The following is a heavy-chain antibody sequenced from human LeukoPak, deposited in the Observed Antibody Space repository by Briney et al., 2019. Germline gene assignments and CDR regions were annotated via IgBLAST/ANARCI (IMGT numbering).Heavy chain of an antibody. CDR3: AKDMPHYYDSSGYPD. CDR1: GFTFSGSA. V-gene: IGHV3-23*01. Sequence: PGGSLRLSCAASGFTFSGSAMHWVRQAPGKGLEWVSAISGSGGSTYHADSVKGRFTISRDNSKNTLYLQMNSLRAEDTAVYYCAKDMPHYYDSSGYPDWGQGTLVTVSS. CDR2: ISGSGGST. J-gene: IGHJ4*02. D-gene: IGHD3-22*01.